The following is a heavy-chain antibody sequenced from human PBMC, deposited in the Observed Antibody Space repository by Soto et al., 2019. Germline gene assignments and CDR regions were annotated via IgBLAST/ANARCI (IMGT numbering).Heavy chain of an antibody. D-gene: IGHD3-10*01. CDR2: GSGGRT. CDR3: AKDRAFWFGEGGWFDP. Sequence: GSGGRTHYADSVKGRFTISRDNSKNTLYLQMSSLSAEDTAIYYCAKDRAFWFGEGGWFDPWGQGTLVTVSS. J-gene: IGHJ5*02. V-gene: IGHV3-23*01.